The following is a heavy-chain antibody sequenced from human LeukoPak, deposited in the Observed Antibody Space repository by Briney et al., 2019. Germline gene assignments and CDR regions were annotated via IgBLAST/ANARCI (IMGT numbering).Heavy chain of an antibody. Sequence: GGSLRLSCAASGFTFSSYAMSWVRQAPGKGLEWVSAISGSGGSTYYADSVKGRFTISRDNSKNTLYLQMNSLRAEDTAVYYCVKDLGGTYYYDSSGYDWGQGTLVTVSS. CDR3: VKDLGGTYYYDSSGYD. CDR1: GFTFSSYA. CDR2: ISGSGGST. J-gene: IGHJ4*02. D-gene: IGHD3-22*01. V-gene: IGHV3-23*01.